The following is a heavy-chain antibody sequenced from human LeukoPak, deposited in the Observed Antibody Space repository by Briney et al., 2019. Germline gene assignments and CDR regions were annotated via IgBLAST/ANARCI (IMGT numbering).Heavy chain of an antibody. Sequence: SETLSLTCTVSGGSISSHYWSWIRQPPGKGLEWIGYVSDSGSTNYNPSLKSRVTVSVDTSKDQFSLKLTSVTAADTAVYYCAKGRVDPWGQGTLVTVSS. D-gene: IGHD5-24*01. CDR3: AKGRVDP. V-gene: IGHV4-59*11. J-gene: IGHJ5*02. CDR2: VSDSGST. CDR1: GGSISSHY.